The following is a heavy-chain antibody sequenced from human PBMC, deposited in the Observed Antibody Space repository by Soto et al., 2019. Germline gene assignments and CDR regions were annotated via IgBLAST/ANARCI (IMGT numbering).Heavy chain of an antibody. CDR1: GGTFSTYA. J-gene: IGHJ4*02. D-gene: IGHD5-18*01. CDR2: IIPMFGTA. CDR3: ASGIQLWLRRINNGYSG. Sequence: QVQLVQSGAEVKKPESSVKVSCKAPGGTFSTYAISWVRQAPGQGLEWMGGIIPMFGTANYTQRFQDRVTXTXXESTNTAYMELSSLRSEDTAVYFCASGIQLWLRRINNGYSGWGQGTLVTVSS. V-gene: IGHV1-69*05.